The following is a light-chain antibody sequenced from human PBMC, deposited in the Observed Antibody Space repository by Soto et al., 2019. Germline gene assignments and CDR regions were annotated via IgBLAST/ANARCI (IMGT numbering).Light chain of an antibody. CDR1: QSTSSY. Sequence: DIQVTQSPSALSGSVGERVTITCRASQSTSSYLAWYQQKQGKAPKLLIYKASSLENGVPSRFSGSGSGTEFSLNISSLQPDDFATYYWQQYSSHSTFGQGPKVDI. CDR2: KAS. J-gene: IGKJ1*01. V-gene: IGKV1-5*03. CDR3: QQYSSHST.